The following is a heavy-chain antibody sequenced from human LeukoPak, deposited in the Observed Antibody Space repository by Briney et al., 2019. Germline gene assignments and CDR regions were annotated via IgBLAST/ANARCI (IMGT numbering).Heavy chain of an antibody. CDR3: ARERKVGTSQLPDY. CDR2: INPNSGGT. J-gene: IGHJ4*02. V-gene: IGHV1-2*02. D-gene: IGHD1-7*01. CDR1: GYTFTGYY. Sequence: ASVKVSCKASGYTFTGYYMHWVRQAPGQGLEWMGWINPNSGGTNYAQKFQGRVTMTRDTSISTAYMELSRLRSDDTAVYYCARERKVGTSQLPDYWGQGTLVTVSS.